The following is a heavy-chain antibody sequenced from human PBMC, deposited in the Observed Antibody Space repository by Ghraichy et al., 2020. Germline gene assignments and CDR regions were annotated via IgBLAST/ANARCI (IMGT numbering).Heavy chain of an antibody. CDR1: GGSISSSSYY. CDR3: ARRTTNIFIFDY. J-gene: IGHJ4*02. V-gene: IGHV4-39*07. CDR2: IYYSGST. D-gene: IGHD3-16*02. Sequence: SQTLSLTCTVSGGSISSSSYYWGWIRQPPGKGLEWIGSIYYSGSTYYNPSLKSRVTISVDTSKNQFSLKLSSVTAADTAVYYCARRTTNIFIFDYWGQGTLVTVSS.